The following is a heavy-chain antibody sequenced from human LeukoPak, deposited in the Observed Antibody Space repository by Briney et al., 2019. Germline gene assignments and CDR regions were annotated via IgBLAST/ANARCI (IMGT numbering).Heavy chain of an antibody. J-gene: IGHJ6*03. CDR1: GYSISSHYY. Sequence: TTSETLSLTCTVSGYSISSHYYWAWIRQPPGKGLEWIGSIYYSGSTYYNPSLKSRVTISVDTSKNQFSLKLSSVTAADTAVYYCAREHCSGGSCYSIYYYYYMDVWGKGTTVTVSS. CDR2: IYYSGST. V-gene: IGHV4-38-2*02. CDR3: AREHCSGGSCYSIYYYYYMDV. D-gene: IGHD2-15*01.